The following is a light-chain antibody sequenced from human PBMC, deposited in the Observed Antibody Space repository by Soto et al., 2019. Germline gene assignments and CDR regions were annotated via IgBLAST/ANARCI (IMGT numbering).Light chain of an antibody. V-gene: IGLV1-40*01. CDR1: SSNIGAGYD. CDR2: GNS. J-gene: IGLJ1*01. Sequence: QSALTQPPSVSGAPGQRVTISCTGSSSNIGAGYDVHWYQQLPGTAPKLLIYGNSNRPSGVPDRFSGSKSCTSASLAITGLQAEDEADYYCQSYDSSLSGYVFGTGTKLTGL. CDR3: QSYDSSLSGYV.